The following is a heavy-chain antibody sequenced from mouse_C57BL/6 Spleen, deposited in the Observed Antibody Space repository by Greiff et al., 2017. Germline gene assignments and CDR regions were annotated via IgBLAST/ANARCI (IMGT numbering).Heavy chain of an antibody. V-gene: IGHV1-82*01. D-gene: IGHD1-1*01. CDR3: ARDYGSSYFAY. Sequence: QVQLQQSGPELVKPGASVKISCKASGYAFSSSWMNWVKRRPGKGLEWIGRIYPGDGDTNYNGKFKGKATLTADKSSSTAYMQLSSLTSEDSAVYFCARDYGSSYFAYWGQGTLVTVSA. CDR2: IYPGDGDT. CDR1: GYAFSSSW. J-gene: IGHJ3*01.